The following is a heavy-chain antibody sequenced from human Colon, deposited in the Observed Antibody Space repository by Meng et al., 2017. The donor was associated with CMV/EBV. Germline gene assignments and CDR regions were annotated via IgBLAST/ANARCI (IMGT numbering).Heavy chain of an antibody. CDR2: IYWDDDT. Sequence: LSTSGVGVGWFRQPPGKALEWLALIYWDDDTRYSPSLKSRLTITKDTSKNQVVLTMTNMDPVDTATYYCAHLLAYYYGSGSYGALDYWGQGTLVTVSS. CDR3: AHLLAYYYGSGSYGALDY. V-gene: IGHV2-5*02. CDR1: LSTSGVG. D-gene: IGHD3-10*01. J-gene: IGHJ4*02.